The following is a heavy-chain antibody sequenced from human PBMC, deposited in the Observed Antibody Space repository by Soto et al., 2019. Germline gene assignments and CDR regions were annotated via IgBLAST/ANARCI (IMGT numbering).Heavy chain of an antibody. CDR2: TYYRSKWYN. CDR3: ARDNLAFQGAFDL. V-gene: IGHV6-1*01. D-gene: IGHD3-16*01. Sequence: PSQTLSLTCAISGDSVSSNTAAWNWIRQSPSRGLEWLGRTYYRSKWYNDYAVSVKSRITINPDTSNNLLLLQMDNLRPEDTAVYYCARDNLAFQGAFDLWGQGTLVTVSS. J-gene: IGHJ4*02. CDR1: GDSVSSNTAA.